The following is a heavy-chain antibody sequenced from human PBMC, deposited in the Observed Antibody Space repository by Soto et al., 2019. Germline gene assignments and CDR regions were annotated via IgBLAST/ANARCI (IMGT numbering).Heavy chain of an antibody. CDR1: GFTFSSYW. CDR2: IKQDGSEK. Sequence: GGSLRLSCAASGFTFSSYWMSWVRQAPGKGLEWVANIKQDGSEKYYVDSVKGRFTISRDNAKNSLYLQMNSLRAEDTAVYYCARGLYYTHLDYDFWSGYYNYWGQGTLVTVSS. J-gene: IGHJ4*02. CDR3: ARGLYYTHLDYDFWSGYYNY. V-gene: IGHV3-7*01. D-gene: IGHD3-3*01.